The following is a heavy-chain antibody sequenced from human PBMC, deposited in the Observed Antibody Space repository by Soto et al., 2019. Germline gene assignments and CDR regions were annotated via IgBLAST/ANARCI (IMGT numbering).Heavy chain of an antibody. V-gene: IGHV1-8*01. CDR1: GYTFTSYD. Sequence: QVQLVQSGAEVKKPGASVKVSCKASGYTFTSYDINWVRQATGQGLEWMGWMNPNSGNTGYAQKFQGRVTMTRNTYISTTYMELSSLRSEDTAVYYCARGWSDYIWGSYRRGGYFDYWGQGALVTVSS. J-gene: IGHJ4*02. CDR2: MNPNSGNT. D-gene: IGHD3-16*02. CDR3: ARGWSDYIWGSYRRGGYFDY.